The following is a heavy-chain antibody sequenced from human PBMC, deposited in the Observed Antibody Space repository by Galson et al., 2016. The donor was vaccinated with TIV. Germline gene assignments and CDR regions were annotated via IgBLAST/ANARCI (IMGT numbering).Heavy chain of an antibody. CDR2: ISYDGNYK. Sequence: SLRLSCAASGFTFSTYVMHWVRQAPGKGLQCVAIISYDGNYKYYAESVKGRFTISRDNSKNTLYLQMNSLRRDDTGLYFCTREDHRYGSAWHSYYYYFGMDVWGQGTTVTVS. D-gene: IGHD6-19*01. CDR1: GFTFSTYV. V-gene: IGHV3-30*03. J-gene: IGHJ6*02. CDR3: TREDHRYGSAWHSYYYYFGMDV.